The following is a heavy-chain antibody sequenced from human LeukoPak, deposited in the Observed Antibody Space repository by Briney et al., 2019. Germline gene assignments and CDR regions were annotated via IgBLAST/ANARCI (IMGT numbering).Heavy chain of an antibody. V-gene: IGHV1-8*03. CDR1: GYTFISYD. J-gene: IGHJ5*02. D-gene: IGHD3-22*01. CDR3: ARVSVVITDNWFDP. CDR2: MNPNSGNT. Sequence: GASVKVSCKASGYTFISYDINWVRQVTGQGLEWMGWMNPNSGNTGYAQKFQGRVTITRNTSISTAFMELSSLRSEDTAVYYCARVSVVITDNWFDPWGQGTLVTVSS.